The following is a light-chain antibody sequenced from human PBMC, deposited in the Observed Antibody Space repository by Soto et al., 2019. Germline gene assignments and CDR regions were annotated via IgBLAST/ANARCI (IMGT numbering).Light chain of an antibody. CDR2: GAS. Sequence: EIVMTQPPATLSVSPGERATLSCRASQSVSSNLAWYQQKPGQAPRLLIYGASTRATGIPARFSGSGSGTEFTLTINNLQSEDFAVYYCQQYNNWPFFGGGTKVEIQ. CDR3: QQYNNWPF. V-gene: IGKV3-15*01. J-gene: IGKJ4*01. CDR1: QSVSSN.